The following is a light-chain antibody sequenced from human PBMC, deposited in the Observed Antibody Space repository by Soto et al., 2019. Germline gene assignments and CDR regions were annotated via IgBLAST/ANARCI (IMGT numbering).Light chain of an antibody. CDR1: SGDVGGYDY. Sequence: QSALTQPASVSGSPGQSIAISCTGTSGDVGGYDYVSWYQQHPDKAPKLMIYEVTKRPSWVSNRVSGSKSGNTASLTISGLQPEDEADYCCSSHTSGSPRVFGSGTKLTVL. J-gene: IGLJ1*01. V-gene: IGLV2-14*01. CDR2: EVT. CDR3: SSHTSGSPRV.